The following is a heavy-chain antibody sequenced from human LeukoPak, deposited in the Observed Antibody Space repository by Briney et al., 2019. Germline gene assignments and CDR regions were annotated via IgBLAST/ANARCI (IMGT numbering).Heavy chain of an antibody. CDR3: ASGTQSDY. D-gene: IGHD1-14*01. J-gene: IGHJ4*02. Sequence: GGSLRLSCAASGFTFNGYWMNWVRQAPGKGLEWVSCINSSGGTKYYADSVKGRFTISRDNAKNSLFLQMNSLRAEDTAVYYCASGTQSDYWGQGTLVTVSS. CDR2: INSSGGTK. CDR1: GFTFNGYW. V-gene: IGHV3-48*04.